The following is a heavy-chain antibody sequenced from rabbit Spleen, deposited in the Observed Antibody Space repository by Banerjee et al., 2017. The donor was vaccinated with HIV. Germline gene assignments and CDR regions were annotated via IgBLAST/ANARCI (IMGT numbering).Heavy chain of an antibody. D-gene: IGHD1-1*01. J-gene: IGHJ4*01. CDR1: GFSFNNNYY. V-gene: IGHV1S40*01. Sequence: QSLEESGGGLVQPEGSLTLTCTASGFSFNNNYYISWVRQAPGKGLEWIGIIYSAKGSTYYASWVNGRFTVSKTSSTTVTLRMTSLTGADTATYFCARDLAAWNSGSYAFKLWGQGTLVTVS. CDR2: IYSAKGST. CDR3: ARDLAAWNSGSYAFKL.